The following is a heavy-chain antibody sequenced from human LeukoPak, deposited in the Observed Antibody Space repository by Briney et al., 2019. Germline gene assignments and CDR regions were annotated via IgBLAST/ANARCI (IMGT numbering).Heavy chain of an antibody. D-gene: IGHD1-26*01. CDR2: IIPIFGTA. CDR3: ARGKYSGSYEIDY. Sequence: SVKVSCKASGGVFRSYAISWVRQAPGQGLEWMGGIIPIFGTANYAQKFQGRVTITADESTSTAYMELSGLRSEDTAVYYCARGKYSGSYEIDYWGQGTLVTVSS. V-gene: IGHV1-69*13. CDR1: GGVFRSYA. J-gene: IGHJ4*02.